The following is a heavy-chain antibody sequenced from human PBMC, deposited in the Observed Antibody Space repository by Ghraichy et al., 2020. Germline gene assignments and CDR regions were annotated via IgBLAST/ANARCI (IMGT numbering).Heavy chain of an antibody. Sequence: GESLNISCTASGFTFGDYAMSWVRQAPGKGLEWVGFIRSKAYGGTTEYAASVKGRFTISRDDSKSIVYLQMNSLKTEDTAVYYCTREDGGKVYYYYGMDVWGPGTTVTFSS. CDR3: TREDGGKVYYYYGMDV. CDR2: IRSKAYGGTT. V-gene: IGHV3-49*04. J-gene: IGHJ6*02. CDR1: GFTFGDYA. D-gene: IGHD4-23*01.